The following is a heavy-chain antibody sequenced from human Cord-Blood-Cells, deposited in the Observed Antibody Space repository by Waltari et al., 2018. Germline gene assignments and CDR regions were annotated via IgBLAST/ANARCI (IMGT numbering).Heavy chain of an antibody. CDR2: IYTSGST. CDR3: ARGGIAARPNWFDP. V-gene: IGHV4-61*09. CDR1: GGPISSGSYY. J-gene: IGHJ5*02. D-gene: IGHD6-6*01. Sequence: QVQLQESGPGLVKPSQTLSLTCTVSGGPISSGSYYWSWIRQPAGKGLEWIGYIYTSGSTNYNPSLKSRFTISVDTSKNHFSLKLSSVTAADTAVYYCARGGIAARPNWFDPWGQGTLVTVSS.